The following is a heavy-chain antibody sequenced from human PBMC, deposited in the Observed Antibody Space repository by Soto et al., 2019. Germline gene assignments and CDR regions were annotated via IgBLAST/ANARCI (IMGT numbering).Heavy chain of an antibody. CDR3: ASVPMTTVTYGGY. Sequence: EVQLVESGGGLVKPGGSLRLSCAASGFTFSSYSMNWVRQAPGKGLEWVSSISSSSSYIYYADSVKGRFTISRDNTKNSLYLQMNSLRAEDTAVYYCASVPMTTVTYGGYWGQGTLVTVSS. D-gene: IGHD4-17*01. CDR2: ISSSSSYI. CDR1: GFTFSSYS. V-gene: IGHV3-21*01. J-gene: IGHJ4*02.